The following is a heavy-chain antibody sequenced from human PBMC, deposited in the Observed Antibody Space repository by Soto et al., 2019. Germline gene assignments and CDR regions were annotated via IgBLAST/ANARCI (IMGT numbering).Heavy chain of an antibody. CDR2: ISGLHGNT. CDR3: SRVIPMMMDV. D-gene: IGHD3-16*01. Sequence: QGHLVQSGAEVKKPGASVKVSCKASGYTFSNYGVSWVRQAPGQGLEWMGWISGLHGNTNYTHKFQGRVTMTMDTTRTTAYLELRSLRSDDTAIYYCSRVIPMMMDVWGHGTTVTVSS. CDR1: GYTFSNYG. V-gene: IGHV1-18*04. J-gene: IGHJ6*02.